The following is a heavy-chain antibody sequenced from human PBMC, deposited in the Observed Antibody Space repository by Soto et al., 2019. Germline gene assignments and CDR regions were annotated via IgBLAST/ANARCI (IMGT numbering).Heavy chain of an antibody. CDR3: ARESAGSGKNNWFDP. Sequence: SETLSLTCTVSGGSISSYYWSWIRQPPGKGLEWIGFTHYSGNTKYNPSLKSRVTISVDTSQNQFSLKLRSATAADTAVYYCARESAGSGKNNWFDPWGQGTLVTVSS. CDR2: THYSGNT. V-gene: IGHV4-59*01. J-gene: IGHJ5*02. CDR1: GGSISSYY. D-gene: IGHD3-10*01.